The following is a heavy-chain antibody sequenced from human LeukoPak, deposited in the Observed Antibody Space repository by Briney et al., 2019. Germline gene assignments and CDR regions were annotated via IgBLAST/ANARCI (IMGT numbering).Heavy chain of an antibody. D-gene: IGHD4-17*01. CDR3: ARAVTTSFDP. Sequence: SETLSLTCAVYGGSFSGYYWTWIRQPPGKRLEWIGEINHRGSTNYNPSLKSRVTISIDTSKNQFSLKLSSVTAADTAVYYCARAVTTSFDPWGQGTLVTVSS. CDR2: INHRGST. V-gene: IGHV4-34*01. CDR1: GGSFSGYY. J-gene: IGHJ5*02.